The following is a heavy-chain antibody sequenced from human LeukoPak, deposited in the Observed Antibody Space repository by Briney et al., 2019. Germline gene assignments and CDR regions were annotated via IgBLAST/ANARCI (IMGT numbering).Heavy chain of an antibody. J-gene: IGHJ4*02. CDR2: IIPILGIA. D-gene: IGHD6-19*01. CDR3: ARASYSSGWHGLSEYDY. Sequence: ASVKVSCKASGGTFSSYAISWVRQAPGQGLEWMGRIIPILGIANYAQKFQGRVTITADKSTSTAYMELSSLRSEDTAVYYCARASYSSGWHGLSEYDYWGQGTLVTVSS. CDR1: GGTFSSYA. V-gene: IGHV1-69*04.